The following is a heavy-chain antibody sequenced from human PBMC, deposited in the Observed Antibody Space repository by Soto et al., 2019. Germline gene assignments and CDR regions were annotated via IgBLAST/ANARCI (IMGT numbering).Heavy chain of an antibody. CDR2: NGTAGDT. V-gene: IGHV3-13*01. J-gene: IGHJ3*02. D-gene: IGHD3-9*01. CDR1: GFTFSSYD. Sequence: EVQLVESGGGLVQPGGSLRLSCAASGFTFSSYDMHWVRQATGKGLEWVSANGTAGDTYYPGSVKGRFTISRENAKNSLYLQMNSLRAGDTAVYYCARGTGDAFDIWGQGTMVTVSS. CDR3: ARGTGDAFDI.